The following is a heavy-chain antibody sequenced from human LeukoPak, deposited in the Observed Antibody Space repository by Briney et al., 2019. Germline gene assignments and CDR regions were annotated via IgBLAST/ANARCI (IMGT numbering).Heavy chain of an antibody. V-gene: IGHV3-21*04. CDR1: GFTFRYYW. Sequence: GGSLRLSCAASGFTFRYYWMGWVRQAPGKGLEGVSSISSSSSYIYYGDSVKGRFTISRDNAKNSLYLQMKSLRAEDTAVYYCAKVLVGATNADYWGQGTLVTVSS. CDR3: AKVLVGATNADY. D-gene: IGHD1-26*01. CDR2: ISSSSSYI. J-gene: IGHJ4*02.